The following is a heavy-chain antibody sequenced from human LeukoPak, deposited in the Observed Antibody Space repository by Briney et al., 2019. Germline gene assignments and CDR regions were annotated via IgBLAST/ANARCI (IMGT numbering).Heavy chain of an antibody. CDR2: ISSSSSYI. V-gene: IGHV3-21*01. D-gene: IGHD2-21*01. CDR1: GFTFSSYW. Sequence: PGGSLRLSCAASGFTFSSYWMHWVRQAPGKGLEWVSSISSSSSYIYYADSVKGRFTISRDNAKNSLYLQMNSLRAEDAAVYYCARGPIRRRGGSYSVMDYYYYYMDVWGKGTTVTVSS. J-gene: IGHJ6*03. CDR3: ARGPIRRRGGSYSVMDYYYYYMDV.